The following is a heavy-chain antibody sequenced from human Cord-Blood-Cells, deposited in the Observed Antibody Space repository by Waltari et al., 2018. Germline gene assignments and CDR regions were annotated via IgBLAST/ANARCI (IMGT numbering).Heavy chain of an antibody. CDR2: IYHSGST. Sequence: QVQLQESGPGLVKPSETLSLTCAVSGYSISSGYYWGWIRQPPGKGLEWIGSIYHSGSTYYNPSLKSRVTISVDTSKNQFSLKLSSVTAADTAVYYCARSSSPGGDFDYWGQGTLVTVSS. CDR1: GYSISSGYY. CDR3: ARSSSPGGDFDY. V-gene: IGHV4-38-2*01. D-gene: IGHD6-6*01. J-gene: IGHJ4*02.